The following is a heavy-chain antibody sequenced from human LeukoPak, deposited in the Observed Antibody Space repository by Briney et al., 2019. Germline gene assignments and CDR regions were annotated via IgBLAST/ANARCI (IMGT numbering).Heavy chain of an antibody. CDR1: GGSISSYY. J-gene: IGHJ4*02. D-gene: IGHD3-10*01. V-gene: IGHV4-39*01. CDR3: ARRGLHYYGSGSYWR. CDR2: IYYSGST. Sequence: SETLSLTCTVSGGSISSYYWGWIRQPPGKGLEWIGSIYYSGSTYYNPSLKSRVTISVDTSKNQFSLKLSSVTAADTAVYYCARRGLHYYGSGSYWRWGQGTLVTVSS.